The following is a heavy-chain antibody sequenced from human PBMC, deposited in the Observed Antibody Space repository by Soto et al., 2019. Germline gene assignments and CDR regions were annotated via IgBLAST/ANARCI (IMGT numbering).Heavy chain of an antibody. D-gene: IGHD3-10*01. V-gene: IGHV3-73*02. CDR1: GFTLSASG. J-gene: IGHJ4*02. CDR2: IRSKANNYAT. Sequence: EVQLVESGGGLVQPGGSLKLSCAASGFTLSASGIHWVRQASGKGLEWVGRIRSKANNYATAYAASVRDRFTISRDDSVNTAYLQMNSLKTEDTAVYSCTRLEELRGVVVGSSFDYWGQGTLVTVSS. CDR3: TRLEELRGVVVGSSFDY.